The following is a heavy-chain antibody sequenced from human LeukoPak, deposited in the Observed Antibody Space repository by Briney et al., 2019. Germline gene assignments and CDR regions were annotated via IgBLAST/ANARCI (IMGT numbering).Heavy chain of an antibody. J-gene: IGHJ4*02. CDR2: ISSSSSYI. V-gene: IGHV3-21*01. Sequence: GGSLRLSCAASGFTFSYYSMNWVRQAPGKGLEWVSSISSSSSYIYYADSVKGRFTISRDNAKNSLYLQMNSLRAEDTAVYYCARGTGSGSYIIDYWGQGILVTVSS. CDR3: ARGTGSGSYIIDY. D-gene: IGHD3-10*01. CDR1: GFTFSYYS.